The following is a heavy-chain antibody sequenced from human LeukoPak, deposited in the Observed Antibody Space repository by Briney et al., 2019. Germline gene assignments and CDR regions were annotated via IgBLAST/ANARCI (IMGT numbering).Heavy chain of an antibody. CDR2: INPNSGGT. CDR1: GFTFSSYA. D-gene: IGHD5-12*01. V-gene: IGHV1-2*02. Sequence: GGSLRLSCAASGFTFSSYAMHWVRQAPGQGLEWMGWINPNSGGTNYAQKFQGRVTMTRDTSISTAYMELSRLRSDDTAVYYCARALVATIQPREKPRYYYYYYMDVWGKGTTVTVSS. J-gene: IGHJ6*03. CDR3: ARALVATIQPREKPRYYYYYYMDV.